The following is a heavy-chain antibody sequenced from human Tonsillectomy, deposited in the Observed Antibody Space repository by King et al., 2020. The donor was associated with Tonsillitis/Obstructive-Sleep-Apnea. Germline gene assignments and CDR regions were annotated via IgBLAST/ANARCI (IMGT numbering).Heavy chain of an antibody. CDR3: ASVMGNGNCKGVSCGPFDY. CDR1: GGSSSGYY. J-gene: IGHJ4*02. CDR2: INHSGGT. D-gene: IGHD2-2*03. Sequence: HVQLQQWGAGLLTPSETLSLTCAVYGGSSSGYYWSWIRKPPGKGLEWIGKINHSGGTNYNPSLKSRVTISVDASKNQLSLKMDSVTAADTSVYYCASVMGNGNCKGVSCGPFDYWGQGTLVTVSS. V-gene: IGHV4-34*01.